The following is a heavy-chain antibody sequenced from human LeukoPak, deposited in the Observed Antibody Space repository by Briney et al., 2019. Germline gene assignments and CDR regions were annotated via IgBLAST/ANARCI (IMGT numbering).Heavy chain of an antibody. CDR1: GFTFSSYE. D-gene: IGHD2-2*01. CDR3: ARVSTD. CDR2: IYSGGST. V-gene: IGHV3-53*01. J-gene: IGHJ4*02. Sequence: GGSLRLSCAASGFTFSSYEMNWVRQAPGKGLEWVSVIYSGGSTYYADSVKGRFTISRDNSKNTLYLQMNSLRAEDTAVYYCARVSTDWGQGTLVTVSS.